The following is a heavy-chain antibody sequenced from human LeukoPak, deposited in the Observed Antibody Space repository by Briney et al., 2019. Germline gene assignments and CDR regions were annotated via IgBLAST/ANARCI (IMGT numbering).Heavy chain of an antibody. CDR2: ISSSSSYI. D-gene: IGHD6-19*01. V-gene: IGHV3-21*01. J-gene: IGHJ6*03. CDR1: GFTFSSYS. Sequence: GGSLRLSCAASGFTFSSYSMNWVRQAPGKGLEWASFISSSSSYIYYADSVKGRFTISRDNAKNSLYLQMNSLRAEHTAVYYCARGSDRGLSGWDDPNKDMDVWGKGTTVTVSS. CDR3: ARGSDRGLSGWDDPNKDMDV.